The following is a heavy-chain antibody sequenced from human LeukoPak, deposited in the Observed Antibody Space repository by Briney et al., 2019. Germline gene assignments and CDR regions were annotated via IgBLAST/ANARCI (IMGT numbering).Heavy chain of an antibody. CDR1: GFTFSSYA. V-gene: IGHV3-23*01. D-gene: IGHD3-10*01. CDR3: AKDRDGSGSYSN. Sequence: TGGSLRLSCAASGFTFSSYAMSWVRQAPGKGLEWVSAISGSGGSTYYADSVKGRFTISRDNSNNTLYLQMNSLRAEDTALYYCAKDRDGSGSYSNWGQGTLVTVSS. J-gene: IGHJ4*02. CDR2: ISGSGGST.